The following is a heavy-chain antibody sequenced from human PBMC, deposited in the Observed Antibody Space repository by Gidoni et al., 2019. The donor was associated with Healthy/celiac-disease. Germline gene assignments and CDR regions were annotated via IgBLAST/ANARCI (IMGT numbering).Heavy chain of an antibody. V-gene: IGHV5-51*01. CDR2: IYPGDSDT. CDR1: GYSFTSYW. Sequence: EVQLVQSGAEVKKPGESLKISCKGSGYSFTSYWIGWVRQMPGKGLEGRGIIYPGDSDTRYSPSFQGQVTISADKSISTAYLQWSSLKGSDTAMYYCARPAATHLFGMDVWGQGTTVTVSS. CDR3: ARPAATHLFGMDV. J-gene: IGHJ6*02.